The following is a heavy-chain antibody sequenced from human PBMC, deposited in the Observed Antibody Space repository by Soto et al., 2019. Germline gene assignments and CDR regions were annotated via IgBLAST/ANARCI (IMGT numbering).Heavy chain of an antibody. CDR1: GFTISDYY. D-gene: IGHD3-16*01. CDR2: ISSSSDST. Sequence: QVQVVESGGGLVKTGGSLRLSCAASGFTISDYYMSWIRQAPGKGLEWVSFISSSSDSTKYADSVKGLFTISRDNAKNALYLQLNSLRGEDTAVYYCAIGGVKGSTSRGQVYTWGQGTLVTVSS. V-gene: IGHV3-11*06. CDR3: AIGGVKGSTSRGQVYT. J-gene: IGHJ5*02.